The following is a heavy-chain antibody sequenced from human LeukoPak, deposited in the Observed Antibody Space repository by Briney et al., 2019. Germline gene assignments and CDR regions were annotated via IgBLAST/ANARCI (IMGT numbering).Heavy chain of an antibody. CDR3: VTLGYCSSTSCYANWFDP. J-gene: IGHJ5*02. CDR2: IYYSGST. V-gene: IGHV4-39*01. Sequence: RASETLSLTCTVSGGSISSSSYYWGWIRQPPGKGLEWIGSIYYSGSTYYNPSLKSRVTISVDTSKNQFSLKLSSVTAADTAVYYGVTLGYCSSTSCYANWFDPWGQGTLVTVSS. CDR1: GGSISSSSYY. D-gene: IGHD2-2*01.